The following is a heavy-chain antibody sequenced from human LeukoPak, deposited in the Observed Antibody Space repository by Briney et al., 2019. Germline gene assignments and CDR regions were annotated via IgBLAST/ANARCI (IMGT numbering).Heavy chain of an antibody. Sequence: GGSLRLSCAASGFTFSSYWMSWVRQAPGKGLEWVANIKQDGSEKYYVDSVKGRFTISRDNAKNSLYLQMNSLRAEDTAVYYCARDRYSYNYAGLGYRGQGTLVTVSS. J-gene: IGHJ4*02. CDR2: IKQDGSEK. CDR1: GFTFSSYW. D-gene: IGHD5-18*01. V-gene: IGHV3-7*01. CDR3: ARDRYSYNYAGLGY.